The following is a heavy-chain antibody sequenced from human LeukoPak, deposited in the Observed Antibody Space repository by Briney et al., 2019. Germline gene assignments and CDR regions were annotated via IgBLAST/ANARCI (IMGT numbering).Heavy chain of an antibody. Sequence: PGRSLRLSCAASGFTFSNYGMHWVRQAPGKGLERVAVIWYDGSNKYYADSVKGRFTISRDNSKNTLYLQMDSLRAEDTAVYYCARDYDGSGWSFWGQGTLVTVSS. J-gene: IGHJ4*02. D-gene: IGHD6-19*01. V-gene: IGHV3-33*01. CDR1: GFTFSNYG. CDR2: IWYDGSNK. CDR3: ARDYDGSGWSF.